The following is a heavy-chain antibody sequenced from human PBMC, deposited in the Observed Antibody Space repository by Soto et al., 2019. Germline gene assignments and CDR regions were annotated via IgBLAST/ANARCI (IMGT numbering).Heavy chain of an antibody. CDR1: GFTLSNYR. CDR2: INSRADYT. CDR3: GREKEDEGSSALRVYYGVDV. V-gene: IGHV3-21*06. Sequence: EVQLVESGGGPVKSGQSLRLSCVASGFTLSNYRMTWVRQGPGKGLEWVSSINSRADYTHYTESVKGRFTISRDNAKNSVVLQMNSLRAEDAAVYYCGREKEDEGSSALRVYYGVDVWGQGTTVIVSS. D-gene: IGHD6-6*01. J-gene: IGHJ6*02.